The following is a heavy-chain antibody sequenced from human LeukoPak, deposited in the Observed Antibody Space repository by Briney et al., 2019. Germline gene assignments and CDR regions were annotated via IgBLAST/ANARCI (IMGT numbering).Heavy chain of an antibody. V-gene: IGHV3-11*01. CDR2: ISSSGSTI. Sequence: PGGSLRLSCAASGFTFSDYYMSWIRQAPGKGLEWVSYISSSGSTIYYADSVKGRFTISRDNAKNSLYLQMNSLRAEDTAVYYCARSNYGVHSKSVPYYYYMDVWGKGTTVTISS. CDR3: ARSNYGVHSKSVPYYYYMDV. J-gene: IGHJ6*03. D-gene: IGHD4-17*01. CDR1: GFTFSDYY.